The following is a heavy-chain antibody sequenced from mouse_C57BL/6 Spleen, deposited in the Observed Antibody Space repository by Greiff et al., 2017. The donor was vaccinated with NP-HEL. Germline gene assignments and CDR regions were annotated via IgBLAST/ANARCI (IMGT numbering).Heavy chain of an antibody. CDR2: IYPGDGDT. CDR1: GYAFSSSW. Sequence: QVQLQQSGPELVKPGASVKISCKASGYAFSSSWMNWVKQRPGKGLEWIGRIYPGDGDTNYKGKFKGKATLTADKSSTTAYMQLSSLTSEDAAVYFCARWVTVVATDDWGNGTTLTASS. D-gene: IGHD1-1*01. J-gene: IGHJ2*01. V-gene: IGHV1-82*01. CDR3: ARWVTVVATDD.